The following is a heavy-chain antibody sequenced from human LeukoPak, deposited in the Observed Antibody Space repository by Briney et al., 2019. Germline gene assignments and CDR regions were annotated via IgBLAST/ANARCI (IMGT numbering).Heavy chain of an antibody. Sequence: SQTLSLTCTVSGGSISSGDYYWSWIRQPPGKGLEWIGYIYYSGSTYYNPSLKSRVTISVDTSKNQFSLKLSSVTAADTAVYYCARGDYYDSSGPFLFDIWGQGTMVTVSS. J-gene: IGHJ3*02. V-gene: IGHV4-30-4*01. CDR1: GGSISSGDYY. CDR2: IYYSGST. D-gene: IGHD3-22*01. CDR3: ARGDYYDSSGPFLFDI.